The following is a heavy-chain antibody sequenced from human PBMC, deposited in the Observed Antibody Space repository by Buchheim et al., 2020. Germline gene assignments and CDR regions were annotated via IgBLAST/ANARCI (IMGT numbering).Heavy chain of an antibody. J-gene: IGHJ4*02. V-gene: IGHV1-69*06. CDR1: GGTFSSNI. D-gene: IGHD4-23*01. CDR3: AYGSNSHYYFDY. CDR2: LIPMFGTP. Sequence: QVQLVQSGTEVKQPGSSVKVSYKVSGGTFSSNIITWVRQAPGQGFEWMGGLIPMFGTPNYAQNFRGRVTISADKSTTTAYLELNSLRSEDTAVYFCAYGSNSHYYFDYWGQGTL.